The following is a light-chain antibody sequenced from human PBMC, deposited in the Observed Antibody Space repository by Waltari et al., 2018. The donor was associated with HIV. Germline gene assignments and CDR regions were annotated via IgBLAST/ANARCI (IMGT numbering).Light chain of an antibody. Sequence: SYELTQPPSVSVSPGRTASITCSGDKLGGKYASWYQMKPGQSPVLVIFQDRRRPSGTPERFSGSNAGNTATLTISGTQAMDESDYYCQAWDSSVVFGVGTKLTVL. CDR2: QDR. CDR1: KLGGKY. J-gene: IGLJ2*01. V-gene: IGLV3-1*01. CDR3: QAWDSSVV.